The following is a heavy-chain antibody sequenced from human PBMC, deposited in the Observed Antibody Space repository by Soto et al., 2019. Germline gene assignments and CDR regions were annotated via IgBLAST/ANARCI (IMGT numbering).Heavy chain of an antibody. CDR2: IYWDDDK. J-gene: IGHJ1*01. CDR1: GISIRTGGVG. Sequence: LVNHTPTITLTCTSSGISIRTGGVGVGWIRQPPGKALEWLALIYWDDDKRYSPSLKNRLIITKDTSKNQLGLTMTNMDPGDTATYCWAHSLSEDIYEIWGQGVLVTVSS. CDR3: AHSLSEDIYEI. D-gene: IGHD5-18*01. V-gene: IGHV2-5*02.